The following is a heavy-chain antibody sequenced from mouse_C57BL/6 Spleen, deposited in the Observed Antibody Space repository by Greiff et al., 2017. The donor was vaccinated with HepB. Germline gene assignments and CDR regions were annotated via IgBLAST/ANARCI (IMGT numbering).Heavy chain of an antibody. CDR1: GFTFSDYG. Sequence: EVKLVESGGGLVKPGGSLKLSCAASGFTFSDYGMHWVRQAPEKGLEWVAYISSGSSTIYYADTVKGRFTISRDNAKNTLFLQITSLRSEDTAMYYCASGRSDWYFDVWGTGTTVTVSS. V-gene: IGHV5-17*01. D-gene: IGHD4-1*01. CDR3: ASGRSDWYFDV. CDR2: ISSGSSTI. J-gene: IGHJ1*03.